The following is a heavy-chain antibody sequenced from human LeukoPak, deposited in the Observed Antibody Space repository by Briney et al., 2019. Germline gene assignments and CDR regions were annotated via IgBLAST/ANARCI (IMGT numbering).Heavy chain of an antibody. CDR2: IYYSGST. D-gene: IGHD3-10*01. CDR1: GGSISSYY. V-gene: IGHV4-59*08. J-gene: IGHJ4*02. Sequence: PSETLSLTCTVSGGSISSYYWSWIRQPPGKGLEWIGYIYYSGSTNYNPSLKSRVTISVDTSKNQFSLKLSSVTAADTAVYYCARVREGYGSGTIDYWGQGTLVTVSS. CDR3: ARVREGYGSGTIDY.